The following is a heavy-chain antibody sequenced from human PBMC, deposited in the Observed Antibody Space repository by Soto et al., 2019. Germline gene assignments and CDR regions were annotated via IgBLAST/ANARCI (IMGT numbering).Heavy chain of an antibody. J-gene: IGHJ4*02. Sequence: QVQLVQSGAEVKKPGASVKLSCRTSGYTFTHYYIHWVRQAPGQGLEWLAIINPASGSTNYAQDFQGRVTLTMETSTTTVYMELSGLTAEDTAIFYCARDVAAGDHWGQGTLVNVSP. D-gene: IGHD6-13*01. CDR1: GYTFTHYY. CDR2: INPASGST. CDR3: ARDVAAGDH. V-gene: IGHV1-46*01.